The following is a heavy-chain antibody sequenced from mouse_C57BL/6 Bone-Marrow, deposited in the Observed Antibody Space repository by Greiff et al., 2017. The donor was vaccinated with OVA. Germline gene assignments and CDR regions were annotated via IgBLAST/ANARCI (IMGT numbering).Heavy chain of an antibody. D-gene: IGHD1-1*01. CDR1: GYTFTDYN. V-gene: IGHV1-22*01. Sequence: EVQLQQSGPELVKPGASVKMSCKASGYTFTDYNMHWVKQSHGKSLEWIGYINPNNGGTSYNQKFKGKATLTVNKSSSTAYMELRSLTSEDSAVYYCASTVVAAYYAMDYWGQGTTVTVSS. J-gene: IGHJ4*01. CDR3: ASTVVAAYYAMDY. CDR2: INPNNGGT.